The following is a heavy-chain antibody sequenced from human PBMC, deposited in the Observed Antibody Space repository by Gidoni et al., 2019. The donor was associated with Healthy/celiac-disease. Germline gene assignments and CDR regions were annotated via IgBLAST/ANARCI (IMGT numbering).Heavy chain of an antibody. Sequence: QVQLVQSGAEVKKPGSSVKVSCKASGGTFSSYAISWVRQAPGQGLEWMGGIIPIFGTANYAQKFQGRVTITADKSTSTAYMELSSLRSEDTAVYYCARGTPLYCSSTSCYGVWFDPWGQGTLVTVSS. CDR3: ARGTPLYCSSTSCYGVWFDP. J-gene: IGHJ5*02. D-gene: IGHD2-2*01. CDR1: GGTFSSYA. CDR2: IIPIFGTA. V-gene: IGHV1-69*06.